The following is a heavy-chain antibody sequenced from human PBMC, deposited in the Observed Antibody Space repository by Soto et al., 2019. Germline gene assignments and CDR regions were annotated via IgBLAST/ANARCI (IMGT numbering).Heavy chain of an antibody. V-gene: IGHV3-53*01. CDR3: ARDIGGNSRAFDV. CDR2: IYSGGST. J-gene: IGHJ3*01. D-gene: IGHD3-16*02. Sequence: PGGSLRLSCAASGFTVTSNHLNWVRQAPGKGLEWVSIIYSGGSTYYADSVKGRITISRDNSKNTLYLQMNSLRAEDTAVYYCARDIGGNSRAFDVWGQGTMVTVSS. CDR1: GFTVTSNH.